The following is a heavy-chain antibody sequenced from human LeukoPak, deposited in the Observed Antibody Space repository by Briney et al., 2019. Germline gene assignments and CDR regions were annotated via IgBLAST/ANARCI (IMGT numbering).Heavy chain of an antibody. V-gene: IGHV4-59*01. CDR3: ARDNPWSYWYFDL. J-gene: IGHJ2*01. CDR2: IYYSGST. CDR1: GGSISSYY. D-gene: IGHD1-14*01. Sequence: PSETLSLTCTVSGGSISSYYWSWIRQPPGKGLEWIGYIYYSGSTNYNPSLKSRVTISVDTSKNQFSLKLSSVTAADTAVYYCARDNPWSYWYFDLWGRGTLVTVSS.